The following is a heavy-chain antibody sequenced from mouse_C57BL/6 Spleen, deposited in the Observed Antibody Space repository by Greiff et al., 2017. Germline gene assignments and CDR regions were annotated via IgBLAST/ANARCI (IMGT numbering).Heavy chain of an antibody. D-gene: IGHD1-1*01. CDR1: GYTFTSYW. Sequence: QVQLKQPGAELVRPGSSVKLSCKASGYTFTSYWMHWVKQRPIQGLEWIGNIDPSDSETHYNQKFKDKATLTVDKSSSTAYMQRSSLTSEDSAVYYCARGDGSPDYWGQGTTLTVSS. CDR3: ARGDGSPDY. V-gene: IGHV1-52*01. CDR2: IDPSDSET. J-gene: IGHJ2*01.